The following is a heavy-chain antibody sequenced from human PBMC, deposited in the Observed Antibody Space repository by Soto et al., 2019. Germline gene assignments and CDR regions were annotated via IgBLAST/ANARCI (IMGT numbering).Heavy chain of an antibody. J-gene: IGHJ6*03. Sequence: QVQLVQSGAEVKKPGASVKVSCKASGYTFSSYDINWVRQATGQGLEWMGWMNPKSGNTGYVQKFQDRVTMTRDTYINTAYMELSGLRSEDTAVYYCARGASMDVWGKGTTVTVSS. CDR2: MNPKSGNT. V-gene: IGHV1-8*01. CDR1: GYTFSSYD. CDR3: ARGASMDV.